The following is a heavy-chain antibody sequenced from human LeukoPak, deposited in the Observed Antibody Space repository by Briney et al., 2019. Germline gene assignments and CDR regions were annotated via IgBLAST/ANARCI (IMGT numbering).Heavy chain of an antibody. CDR3: AKGHYGGNRDYFDY. CDR2: ISSDGSNE. Sequence: GGSLRLSCAASGFPFNTYTMHWVRQAPGKGLEWVAVISSDGSNEYCADSVKGRFTISRDNSKNTLYLQMNSLRAEDTAVFYCAKGHYGGNRDYFDYWGQGTLVTVSS. D-gene: IGHD4-23*01. CDR1: GFPFNTYT. V-gene: IGHV3-30*04. J-gene: IGHJ4*02.